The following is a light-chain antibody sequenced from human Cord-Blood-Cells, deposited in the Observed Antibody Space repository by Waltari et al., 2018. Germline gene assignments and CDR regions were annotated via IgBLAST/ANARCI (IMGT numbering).Light chain of an antibody. V-gene: IGLV2-23*01. CDR2: EGS. Sequence: QSALTQPAPVSGSPGQSITITCTGTSSDVGSYNLVSWYQQHPGKAPKLMIYEGSKRHSGVSNRFPGSKSGNTASLTISGLQAEDEADYYCCSYAGGSTWVFGGGTKLTVL. CDR3: CSYAGGSTWV. J-gene: IGLJ3*02. CDR1: SSDVGSYNL.